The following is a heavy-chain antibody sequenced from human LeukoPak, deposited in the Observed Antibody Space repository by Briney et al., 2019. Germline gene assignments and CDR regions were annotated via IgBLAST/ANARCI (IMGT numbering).Heavy chain of an antibody. CDR1: GGSFSGYY. CDR2: INHSGST. D-gene: IGHD1-14*01. V-gene: IGHV4-34*01. Sequence: SETLSLTCAVYGGSFSGYYWSWIRQPPGKGLEWIGEINHSGSTNYNPSLKSRVTISVDTSKNQFSLKLSSVTAADTAVYYCARRTIPFEYWGQGTLVTVSS. J-gene: IGHJ4*02. CDR3: ARRTIPFEY.